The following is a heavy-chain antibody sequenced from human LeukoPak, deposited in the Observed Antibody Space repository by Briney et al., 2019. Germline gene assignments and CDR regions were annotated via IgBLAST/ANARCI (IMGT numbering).Heavy chain of an antibody. CDR3: ASASSIAAPEDY. J-gene: IGHJ4*02. V-gene: IGHV1-2*06. CDR2: INPNSGGT. Sequence: ASVKVSCKASGYTFTGYYMHWVRQAPGQGLEWMGRINPNSGGTNYAQKFQGRVTMTRDTSISTAYMELSRLRSDDTAVYYCASASSIAAPEDYWGQGTLVTVSS. CDR1: GYTFTGYY. D-gene: IGHD6-6*01.